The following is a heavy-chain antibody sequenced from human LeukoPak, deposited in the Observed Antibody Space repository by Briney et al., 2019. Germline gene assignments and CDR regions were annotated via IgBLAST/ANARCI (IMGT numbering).Heavy chain of an antibody. D-gene: IGHD3-22*01. J-gene: IGHJ1*01. CDR2: ITSSGSTI. V-gene: IGHV3-48*03. Sequence: GGSLRLSCAASGFTFSSYEMNWVRQAPGKGLEWVSCITSSGSTIYYADSVKGRFTISRDNAKNSLYLQMNSLRAEDTAVYYCARGNSYDSSGYPEYFQNWGQGTLVTVSS. CDR3: ARGNSYDSSGYPEYFQN. CDR1: GFTFSSYE.